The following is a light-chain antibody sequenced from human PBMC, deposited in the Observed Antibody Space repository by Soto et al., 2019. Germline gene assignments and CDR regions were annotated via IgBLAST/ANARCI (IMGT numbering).Light chain of an antibody. CDR3: QQYASFLRT. CDR1: QSVSSSY. CDR2: GAS. V-gene: IGKV3-20*01. J-gene: IGKJ1*01. Sequence: EIVLTQSPGTLSMSAGERATLSCRASQSVSSSYLAWYQQKPGQAPRLLIYGASRRATGIPDRFSVSGSGTDFPLTISRLEPEDFAVYYCQQYASFLRTFGQGTKVEIK.